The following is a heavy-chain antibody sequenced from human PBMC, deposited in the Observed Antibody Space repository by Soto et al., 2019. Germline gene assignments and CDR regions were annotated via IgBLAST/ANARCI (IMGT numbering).Heavy chain of an antibody. Sequence: GGSLRLSCAASGFTFSSYAMSWVRQAPGKGLEWVSAISGCGGSTFYAVSVKGRFTISRDNSKNTLYLQMNSLRAEDMSVYYCAKVYDIVVVVAATYDYWGQGTLVTVSS. CDR3: AKVYDIVVVVAATYDY. V-gene: IGHV3-23*01. CDR2: ISGCGGST. CDR1: GFTFSSYA. D-gene: IGHD2-15*01. J-gene: IGHJ4*02.